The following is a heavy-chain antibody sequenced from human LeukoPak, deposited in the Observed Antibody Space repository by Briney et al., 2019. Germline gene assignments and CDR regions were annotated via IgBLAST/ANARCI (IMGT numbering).Heavy chain of an antibody. CDR2: IIPIFGTA. CDR1: GGTFSSYA. J-gene: IGHJ4*02. CDR3: ARGYSSSFSTSYYFDY. D-gene: IGHD6-6*01. V-gene: IGHV1-69*05. Sequence: SVKVSCKASGGTFSSYAISWVRQAPGQGLEWMGEIIPIFGTANYAQKFQGRVTITTDESTSTAYMELSSLRSEDTAVYYCARGYSSSFSTSYYFDYWGQGTLVTVSS.